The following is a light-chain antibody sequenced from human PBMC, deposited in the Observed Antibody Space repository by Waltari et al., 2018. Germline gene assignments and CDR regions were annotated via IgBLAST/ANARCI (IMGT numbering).Light chain of an antibody. Sequence: SNELTQPPSVSVSPGQTARITCSGAALPNKYASWFQQKPGQAPLKLIYKDNERPSGIPERFSAASSGTTVTLTISGVQAEDEADYYCQSAANSVTFDVVFGGGTKLTVL. V-gene: IGLV3-25*03. CDR1: ALPNKY. J-gene: IGLJ2*01. CDR3: QSAANSVTFDVV. CDR2: KDN.